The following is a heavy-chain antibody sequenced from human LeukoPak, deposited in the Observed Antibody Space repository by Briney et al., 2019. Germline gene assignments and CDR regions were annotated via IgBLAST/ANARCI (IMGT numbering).Heavy chain of an antibody. CDR3: ARDRSRRTRILGY. J-gene: IGHJ4*02. V-gene: IGHV3-21*01. Sequence: PGGSLRLSCAASGFTFSSYSMNWVRQAPGKGLEWVSSISSSSSYIYYADSVEGRFTISRDNAKNSLYLQMNSLRAEDTAVYYCARDRSRRTRILGYWGQGTLVTVSS. CDR1: GFTFSSYS. D-gene: IGHD1-26*01. CDR2: ISSSSSYI.